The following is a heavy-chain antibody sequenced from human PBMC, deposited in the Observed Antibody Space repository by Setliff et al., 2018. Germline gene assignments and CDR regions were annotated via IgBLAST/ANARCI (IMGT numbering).Heavy chain of an antibody. CDR2: VYYSGTA. J-gene: IGHJ4*02. Sequence: SETLSLTCTVSGGSFNTYYWSWIRQTPGKGLEWIGFVYYSGTATYNPSLKSRVTVTVDTSKNQFSLKLSSVTAADTAVYYCARGRAGHSGHWGQGTLVTVSS. CDR3: ARGRAGHSGH. V-gene: IGHV4-59*08. CDR1: GGSFNTYY. D-gene: IGHD6-19*01.